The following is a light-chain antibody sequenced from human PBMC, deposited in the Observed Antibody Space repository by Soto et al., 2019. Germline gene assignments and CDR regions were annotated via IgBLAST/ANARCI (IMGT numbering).Light chain of an antibody. J-gene: IGKJ5*01. CDR3: QQRSNWPPIT. Sequence: IVFALSPNTQSLSPRERATLSCKASQSVSSYLAWYQQKPGQAPRLLIYDASNRATGIPARFSGSGSGTDFTLTISSLEPEDFAVYYCQQRSNWPPITFGQGTRLEIK. CDR1: QSVSSY. CDR2: DAS. V-gene: IGKV3-11*01.